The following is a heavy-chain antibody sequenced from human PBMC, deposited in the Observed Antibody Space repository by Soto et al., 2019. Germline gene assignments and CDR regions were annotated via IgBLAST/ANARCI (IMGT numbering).Heavy chain of an antibody. Sequence: GGSLRLSCAASGFTFSSYAMHWVRQAPGKGLEWVAVISYDGSNKYYADSVKGRFTISRDNSKNTLYLQMNSLRAEDTAVYYCARDYRFLYYDILTGTVDYWGQGTLVTGSS. J-gene: IGHJ4*02. CDR1: GFTFSSYA. D-gene: IGHD3-9*01. CDR3: ARDYRFLYYDILTGTVDY. V-gene: IGHV3-30-3*01. CDR2: ISYDGSNK.